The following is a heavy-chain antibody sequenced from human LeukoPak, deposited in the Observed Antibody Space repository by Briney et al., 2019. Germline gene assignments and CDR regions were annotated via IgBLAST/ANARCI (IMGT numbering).Heavy chain of an antibody. D-gene: IGHD6-13*01. Sequence: PSQTLSLTCTVSGGSISSSSYYWGWIRQPPGKELEWIGSIYYSGSTYYNPSLKSRVTMSVDTSKNQFSLKLSSVTAADTAVYYCASYSSSLYYFDYWGQGTLVTVSS. CDR2: IYYSGST. CDR1: GGSISSSSYY. J-gene: IGHJ4*02. V-gene: IGHV4-39*07. CDR3: ASYSSSLYYFDY.